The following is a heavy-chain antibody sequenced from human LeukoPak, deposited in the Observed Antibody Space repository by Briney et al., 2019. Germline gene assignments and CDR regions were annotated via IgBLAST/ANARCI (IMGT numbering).Heavy chain of an antibody. J-gene: IGHJ4*02. D-gene: IGHD6-13*01. CDR3: ARHAGGIAAAGTLDY. CDR1: GYSFTSYW. CDR2: IYPGDSDT. Sequence: GESLKISCKGSGYSFTSYWIGWVRQMPGKGLEWMGIIYPGDSDTRYSPSFQGQVTISADKSISTAYLQWSSLKASDTAMYYCARHAGGIAAAGTLDYWGQGTLVTVSS. V-gene: IGHV5-51*01.